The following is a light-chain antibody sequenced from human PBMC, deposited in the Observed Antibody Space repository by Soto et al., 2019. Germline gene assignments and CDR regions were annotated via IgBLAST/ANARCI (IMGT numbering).Light chain of an antibody. CDR1: SIDIGPYDY. V-gene: IGLV2-14*01. J-gene: IGLJ1*01. CDR3: SSYTRNTAVV. Sequence: QSALTQPASVSGSPGQSITISCTGTSIDIGPYDYVSWYQQHLGKAPKLMIYEVTNRPSGVSHRFSGSKSGSTASLTISGLQAEDEADYYCSSYTRNTAVVFGPGTKVTV. CDR2: EVT.